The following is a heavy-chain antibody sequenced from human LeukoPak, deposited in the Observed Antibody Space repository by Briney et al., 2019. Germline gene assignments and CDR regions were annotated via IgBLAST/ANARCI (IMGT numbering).Heavy chain of an antibody. J-gene: IGHJ3*01. Sequence: PGGSLRLSCAASGFTFRSYAMHWVRQAPGKGLEWVAVISYDGDDGSNIYYADSVKGRFTISRDNSKSTLYLQMNSLRPEDTAVYYCAREGENSPDDTFDVWGQGTMVTVSS. D-gene: IGHD1-14*01. V-gene: IGHV3-30-3*01. CDR2: ISYDGDDGSNI. CDR3: AREGENSPDDTFDV. CDR1: GFTFRSYA.